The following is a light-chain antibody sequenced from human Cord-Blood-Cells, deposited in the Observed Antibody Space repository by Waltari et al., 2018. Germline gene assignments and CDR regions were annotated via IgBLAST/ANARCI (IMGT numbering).Light chain of an antibody. CDR1: SRAVGSYYL. J-gene: IGLJ3*02. CDR3: CSYAGSSTLWV. Sequence: QSALTQPASVSGSPGQSITISCTGTSRAVGSYYLVSWYQQHPGKAPKLMIYEGSKRPSGVSNRFSGSKSGNTASLTISGLQAEDEADYYCCSYAGSSTLWVFGGGTKLTVL. V-gene: IGLV2-23*01. CDR2: EGS.